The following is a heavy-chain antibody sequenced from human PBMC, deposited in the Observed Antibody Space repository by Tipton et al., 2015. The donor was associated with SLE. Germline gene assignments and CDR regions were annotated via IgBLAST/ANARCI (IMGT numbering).Heavy chain of an antibody. Sequence: TLSLTCTVSGGSVSSGSYYWSWIRQPPGKGLEWIGHIYYSGSTNYNPSLKSRVTISVDTSKNQFSLKLSSVTAADTAVYYCARISSGWSPLDYWGQGTLVTVSS. J-gene: IGHJ4*02. V-gene: IGHV4-61*01. CDR1: GGSVSSGSYY. D-gene: IGHD6-19*01. CDR3: ARISSGWSPLDY. CDR2: IYYSGST.